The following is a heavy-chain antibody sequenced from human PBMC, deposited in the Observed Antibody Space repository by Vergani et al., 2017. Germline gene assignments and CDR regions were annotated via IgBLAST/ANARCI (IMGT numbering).Heavy chain of an antibody. CDR1: GGSFSGYY. J-gene: IGHJ4*02. CDR3: ARVRWCGED. D-gene: IGHD2-8*01. CDR2: INHSGST. V-gene: IGHV4-34*01. Sequence: QVQLQQWGAGLLKPSETLSLTCAVYGGSFSGYYWSWIRQPPGKGLEWMGEINHSGSTNDNPSLKSRVTISVDTSKNQFSLKLSSVTAADTAVYYCARVRWCGEDWGQGPLVTVSS.